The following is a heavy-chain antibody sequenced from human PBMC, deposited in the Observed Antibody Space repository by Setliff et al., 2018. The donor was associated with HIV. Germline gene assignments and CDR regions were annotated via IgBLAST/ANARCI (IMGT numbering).Heavy chain of an antibody. Sequence: VASVKVSCKAFGYTFTSYALNWVRQAPGQGLEWMGWINTHTANPMYTQGFTGRFVFSLDTSVRTAYLQISSLKAEDTALYYCARDRGVRGANDAFNIWGLGTMVTVSS. J-gene: IGHJ3*02. CDR1: GYTFTSYA. D-gene: IGHD3-10*01. CDR3: ARDRGVRGANDAFNI. V-gene: IGHV7-4-1*02. CDR2: INTHTANP.